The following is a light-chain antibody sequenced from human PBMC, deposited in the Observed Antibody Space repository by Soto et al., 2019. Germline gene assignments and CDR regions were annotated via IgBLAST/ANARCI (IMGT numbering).Light chain of an antibody. J-gene: IGKJ5*01. CDR2: GAS. CDR3: QQYGTSPIT. Sequence: ENVLTQSPGTLSLSPGERATLSCRASQTVSSYLTWYQQRPGQAPRLLISGASRRATGIPDRFRGSWSGTTFTLPISTLEPEDFAQYYCQQYGTSPITCGPGTRLAIK. V-gene: IGKV3-20*01. CDR1: QTVSSY.